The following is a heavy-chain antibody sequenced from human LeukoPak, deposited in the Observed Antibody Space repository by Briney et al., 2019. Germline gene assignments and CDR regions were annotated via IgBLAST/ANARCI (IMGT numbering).Heavy chain of an antibody. V-gene: IGHV5-51*01. D-gene: IGHD3-10*01. J-gene: IGHJ1*01. CDR3: ATYAGTSSKLFHH. Sequence: GESLKISCKGTGYSFTSHWIGWVRQMPGKGLEWMGIVNPDDSDTIYSPSFQGQVTISVDKSISTAYLQWSSLKASDTAMYYCATYAGTSSKLFHHWGQGTLVTVSS. CDR2: VNPDDSDT. CDR1: GYSFTSHW.